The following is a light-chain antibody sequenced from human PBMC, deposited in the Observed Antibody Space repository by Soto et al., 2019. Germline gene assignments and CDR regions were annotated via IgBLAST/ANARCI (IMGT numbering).Light chain of an antibody. V-gene: IGLV2-23*02. CDR2: EVS. J-gene: IGLJ2*01. Sequence: QSVLTQPASVSGSPGQSITISCTGTSSDVGTYNLVSWYQQYPGKAPKLMIYEVSERPSGVSNRFSGSKSGNTASLTISGLQAEDEADYYCCSYAGSSLRVFGGGTKLTVL. CDR1: SSDVGTYNL. CDR3: CSYAGSSLRV.